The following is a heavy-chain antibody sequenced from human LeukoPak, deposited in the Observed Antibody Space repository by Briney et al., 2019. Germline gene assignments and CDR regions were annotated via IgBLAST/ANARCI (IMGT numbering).Heavy chain of an antibody. Sequence: GGSLRLSCAASGFTFSSYSMNWVRQAPGKGLEWVSSISSSSSYIYYADSVKGRFTISRDNAKNSLCLQMNSLRAEDTAVYYCARGHSSKAFDYWGQGTLVTVSS. CDR3: ARGHSSKAFDY. J-gene: IGHJ4*02. D-gene: IGHD6-13*01. CDR2: ISSSSSYI. V-gene: IGHV3-21*01. CDR1: GFTFSSYS.